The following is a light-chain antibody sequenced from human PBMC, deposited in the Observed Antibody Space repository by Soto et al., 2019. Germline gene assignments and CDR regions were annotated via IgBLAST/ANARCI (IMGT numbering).Light chain of an antibody. CDR1: QSISTY. J-gene: IGKJ1*01. V-gene: IGKV1-39*01. CDR2: AAS. Sequence: DIHLTQSPSSLSASVGDRLTITCRASQSISTYLSWYQQKPGKAPKVLISAASSLQSGVPSRFSGSGSGTEFTLTITSLQPEDFATYYCQQSFTTPRTFGQGTKVDIK. CDR3: QQSFTTPRT.